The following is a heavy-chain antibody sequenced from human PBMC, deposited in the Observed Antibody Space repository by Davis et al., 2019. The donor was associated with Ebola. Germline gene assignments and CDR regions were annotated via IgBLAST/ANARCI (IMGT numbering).Heavy chain of an antibody. J-gene: IGHJ6*02. CDR1: GFTFSSSW. Sequence: PGGSLRLSCATSGFTFSSSWMHWVCQAPEKGLEVVADIKCDGSEKYYVDSVKGRLIISRDNSKNTLYLQMNSLRAEDTAVYYCAKGMSYDSSGYPLYGMDVWGQGTTVTVSS. CDR3: AKGMSYDSSGYPLYGMDV. D-gene: IGHD3-22*01. CDR2: IKCDGSEK. V-gene: IGHV3-52*01.